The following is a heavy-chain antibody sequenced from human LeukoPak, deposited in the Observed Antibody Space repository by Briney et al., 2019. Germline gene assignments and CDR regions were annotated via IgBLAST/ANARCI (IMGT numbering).Heavy chain of an antibody. J-gene: IGHJ6*04. V-gene: IGHV3-48*03. CDR1: GFTFSSYE. D-gene: IGHD3-10*02. CDR2: ISTSGSTI. CDR3: AELGITMIGGV. Sequence: GGSLRLSCAASGFTFSSYEMNWVRQAPGRGLEWVSYISTSGSTIYYADSVKGRFTISRDNAKNSLYLQMNSLRAEDTAVYYCAELGITMIGGVWGKGTTVTISS.